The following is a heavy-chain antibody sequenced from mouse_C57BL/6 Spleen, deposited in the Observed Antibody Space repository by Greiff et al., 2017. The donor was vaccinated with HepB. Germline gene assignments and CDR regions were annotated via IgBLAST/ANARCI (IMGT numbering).Heavy chain of an antibody. CDR2: IRSKSNNYAT. CDR1: GFSFNTYA. D-gene: IGHD3-2*02. CDR3: VRQQATLYYAMDY. Sequence: EVQRVESGGGLVQPKGSLKLSCAASGFSFNTYAMNWVRQAPGKGLEWVARIRSKSNNYATYYADSVKDRFTISRDDSESMLYLQMNNLKTEDTAMYYCVRQQATLYYAMDYWGQGTSVTVSS. J-gene: IGHJ4*01. V-gene: IGHV10-1*01.